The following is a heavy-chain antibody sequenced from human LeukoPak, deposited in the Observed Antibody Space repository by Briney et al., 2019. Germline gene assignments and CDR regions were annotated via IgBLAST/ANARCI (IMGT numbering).Heavy chain of an antibody. Sequence: GGSLRLSCAASGFTVSSNYMSWVRQAPGKGLEWVSVIYSGGSTYYADSVRGRFTISRDNSKNTLYLQMNSLRAEDTAVYYCAKAGDSGYSYGYDYWGQGTLVTVSS. D-gene: IGHD5-18*01. CDR1: GFTVSSNY. V-gene: IGHV3-66*01. CDR3: AKAGDSGYSYGYDY. J-gene: IGHJ4*02. CDR2: IYSGGST.